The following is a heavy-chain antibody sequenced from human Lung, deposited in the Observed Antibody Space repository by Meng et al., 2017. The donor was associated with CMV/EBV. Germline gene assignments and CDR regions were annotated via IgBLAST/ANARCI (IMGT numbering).Heavy chain of an antibody. J-gene: IGHJ4*02. CDR2: IYHSGST. CDR3: ASFPPPGKQWLVTDY. Sequence: VALQGSGPGLGKPSGTLSLTCAVSGGSISSSNWWSWVRQPPGKGLEWIGEIYHSGSTNYNPSLKSRVTISVDKSKNQFSLKLSSVTAADTAVYYCASFPPPGKQWLVTDYWGQGTLVTVSS. CDR1: GGSISSSNW. V-gene: IGHV4-4*02. D-gene: IGHD6-19*01.